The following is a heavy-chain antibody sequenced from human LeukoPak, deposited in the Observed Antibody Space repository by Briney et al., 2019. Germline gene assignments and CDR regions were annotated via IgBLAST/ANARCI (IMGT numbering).Heavy chain of an antibody. J-gene: IGHJ4*02. CDR2: IYYSGST. CDR3: ARRKRMGTKSAWGY. CDR1: GGSIISSSDY. D-gene: IGHD1-14*01. V-gene: IGHV4-39*01. Sequence: SSETLSLTCTVSGGSIISSSDYWGWIRQPRGKGLEWIGSIYYSGSTYYNPSLKSRVTISVDTSKNQFSLKLSSVTAADTAVYYCARRKRMGTKSAWGYWAQGTLVTVSS.